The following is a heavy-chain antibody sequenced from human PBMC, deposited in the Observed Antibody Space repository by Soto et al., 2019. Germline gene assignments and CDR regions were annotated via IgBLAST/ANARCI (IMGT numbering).Heavy chain of an antibody. V-gene: IGHV4-59*05. CDR3: ASSVLRYFDWLFFPFDY. D-gene: IGHD3-9*01. Sequence: SETLSLTCTVSGGSISSYFWSWIRQPPGKGLEWIGSIYYSESTCYNPSLKSRVTISVDTSKNQFSLKLSSVTAADTAVYYCASSVLRYFDWLFFPFDYWGQGTLVTVSS. CDR1: GGSISSYF. J-gene: IGHJ4*02. CDR2: IYYSEST.